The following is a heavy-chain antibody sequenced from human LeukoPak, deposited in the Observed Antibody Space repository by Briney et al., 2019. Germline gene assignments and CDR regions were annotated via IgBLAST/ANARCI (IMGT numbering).Heavy chain of an antibody. V-gene: IGHV1-8*01. CDR1: GYTITSYD. J-gene: IGHJ4*02. CDR3: AISIDDSSGYDFDY. Sequence: ASVKVSCKASGYTITSYDINWVRQATGQGLEWMGWMNPSSGNTGYAQKFQGRVTMTRNTSISTAYMELSSLRSEDTAVYYCAISIDDSSGYDFDYWGQGTLVTVSS. CDR2: MNPSSGNT. D-gene: IGHD3-22*01.